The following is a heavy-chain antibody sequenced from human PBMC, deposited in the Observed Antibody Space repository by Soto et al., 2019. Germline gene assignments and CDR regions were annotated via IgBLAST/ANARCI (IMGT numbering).Heavy chain of an antibody. D-gene: IGHD6-19*01. CDR1: GGSVNSGGYY. J-gene: IGHJ6*02. V-gene: IGHV4-61*08. CDR2: IYYDGST. Sequence: SETLSLTCTVSGGSVNSGGYYWSWIRQPPGKGLDFIGYIYYDGSTNYSPSLKSRVTILVDTSKNQFSLKVSSVTAADTAVYYCARAPVAVADYCYYYGMDVWGQGTTVTVSS. CDR3: ARAPVAVADYCYYYGMDV.